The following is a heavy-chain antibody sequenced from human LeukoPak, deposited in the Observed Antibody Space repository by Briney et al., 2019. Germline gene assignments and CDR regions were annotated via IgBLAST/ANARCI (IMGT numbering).Heavy chain of an antibody. D-gene: IGHD1-26*01. J-gene: IGHJ5*02. Sequence: GASVKVSCKASGYTFTSYYMHWVRQAPGQGLEWMGWINPNSGGTNYAQKFQGRVTMTRDTSISTAYMELSRLRSDDTAVYYCARDTYSGSYYETWFDPWGQGTLVTVSS. CDR1: GYTFTSYY. CDR2: INPNSGGT. V-gene: IGHV1-2*02. CDR3: ARDTYSGSYYETWFDP.